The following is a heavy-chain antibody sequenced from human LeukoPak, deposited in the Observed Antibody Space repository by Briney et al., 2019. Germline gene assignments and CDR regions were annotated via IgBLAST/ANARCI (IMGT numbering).Heavy chain of an antibody. J-gene: IGHJ6*03. CDR3: AREVADYGGYYYYHYMDV. D-gene: IGHD4-23*01. V-gene: IGHV4-59*12. Sequence: SETLSLTCTVSGGSISGYFWSWIRQPPGKGLDWIGYIYSSGTTYYNPSLKSRVTMSVDTSKNQFSLKLSSVTAADTAMYYCAREVADYGGYYYYHYMDVWGKGTTVTISS. CDR1: GGSISGYF. CDR2: IYSSGTT.